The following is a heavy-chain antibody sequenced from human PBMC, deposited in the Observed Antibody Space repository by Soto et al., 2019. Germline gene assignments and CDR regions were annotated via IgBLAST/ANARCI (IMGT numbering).Heavy chain of an antibody. CDR2: VGGSGEYT. D-gene: IGHD3-9*01. CDR3: AKVLTGYYYYFEY. J-gene: IGHJ4*02. CDR1: VFTFSSYA. V-gene: IGHV3-23*01. Sequence: GSLRLSCAASVFTFSSYAMIWVRQAPGKGLEWVSGVGGSGEYTYYADSVKGRFTISRDNSKNTVYLQISSLRAEDTAVYYCAKVLTGYYYYFEYWGQGTLVTVSS.